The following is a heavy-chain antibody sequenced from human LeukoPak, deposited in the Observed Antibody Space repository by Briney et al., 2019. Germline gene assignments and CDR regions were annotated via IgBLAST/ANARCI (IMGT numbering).Heavy chain of an antibody. CDR3: ARCITMVRGVICAFDI. V-gene: IGHV4-4*07. D-gene: IGHD3-10*01. Sequence: SETLSLTCTVSGGSISSYYWSWIRRPPGKGLEWIGRIYTSGSTNYNPSLKSRVTMSVDTSKNQFSLKLSSVTAADTAVYYCARCITMVRGVICAFDIWGQGTMVTVSS. CDR2: IYTSGST. CDR1: GGSISSYY. J-gene: IGHJ3*02.